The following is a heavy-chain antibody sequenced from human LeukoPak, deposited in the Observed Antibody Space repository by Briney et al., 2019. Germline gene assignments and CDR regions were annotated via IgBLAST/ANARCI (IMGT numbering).Heavy chain of an antibody. CDR1: GFTFSSYG. Sequence: GGSLRLSCAASGFTFSSYGMHWVREAPGEGLEWGAVISYDGSNKYYADSVKGRFTLSRDNSKNTLYLQMNTLRAEYAGVYSCAKDQPDTPDYWGQGTLVTVSS. D-gene: IGHD5-18*01. CDR3: AKDQPDTPDY. J-gene: IGHJ4*02. CDR2: ISYDGSNK. V-gene: IGHV3-30*18.